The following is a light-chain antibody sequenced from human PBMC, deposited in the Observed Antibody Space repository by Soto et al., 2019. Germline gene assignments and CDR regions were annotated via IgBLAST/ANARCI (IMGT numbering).Light chain of an antibody. CDR1: SSNIGSNA. J-gene: IGLJ2*01. V-gene: IGLV1-44*01. CDR3: SSYTSSSSVV. Sequence: QSVLTQPPSASGTPGQRVTISCSGSSSNIGSNAVSWYQHFPGTAPKVLIYSDDQRPSGVPDRFSGSKSGTSASLAISGLQAEDEADYYCSSYTSSSSVVFGGGTKLTVL. CDR2: SDD.